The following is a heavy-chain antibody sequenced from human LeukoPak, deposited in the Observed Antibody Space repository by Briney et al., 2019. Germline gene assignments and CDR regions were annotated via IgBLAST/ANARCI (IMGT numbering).Heavy chain of an antibody. CDR1: GGSISGYY. V-gene: IGHV4-34*01. Sequence: SETLSLTCAVYGGSISGYYWSWIRQPPGQGLEWIGEINHSGSTKCNPSLKSRVTISVDTSKNQFSLKLSSVTAADTAVYYCARVPDYGDYADYWGQGTLVTVSS. J-gene: IGHJ4*02. CDR2: INHSGST. D-gene: IGHD4-17*01. CDR3: ARVPDYGDYADY.